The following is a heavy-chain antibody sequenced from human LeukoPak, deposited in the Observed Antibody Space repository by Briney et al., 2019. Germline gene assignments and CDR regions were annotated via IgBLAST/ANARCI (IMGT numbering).Heavy chain of an antibody. CDR1: GFTFSSYA. V-gene: IGHV3-23*01. J-gene: IGHJ4*02. D-gene: IGHD2-8*02. Sequence: GGSLRLSCAASGFTFSSYAMSWVRQAPGKGLEWVSAISGSGGSTYYADSVKGRFTISRDNSKNTLYLQMNNLRAEDTAVYYCASDSSWSFDNWGQGTVVTVSS. CDR2: ISGSGGST. CDR3: ASDSSWSFDN.